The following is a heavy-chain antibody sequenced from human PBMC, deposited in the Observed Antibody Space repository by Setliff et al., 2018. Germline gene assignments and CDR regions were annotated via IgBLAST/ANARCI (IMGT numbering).Heavy chain of an antibody. Sequence: GGSLRLSCAASGFTFSNCWVSWVRQAPGKGLEWVASIKPDGSEKYYVDSVKGRFTISRDNAKNSLSLQMNSLRTEDTAVHYCVGAGTYSYWGQGTLVTVSS. CDR1: GFTFSNCW. V-gene: IGHV3-7*01. CDR3: VGAGTYSY. CDR2: IKPDGSEK. J-gene: IGHJ4*02. D-gene: IGHD3-10*01.